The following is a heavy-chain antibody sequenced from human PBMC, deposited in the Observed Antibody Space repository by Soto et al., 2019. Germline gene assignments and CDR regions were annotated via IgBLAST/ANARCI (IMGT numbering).Heavy chain of an antibody. J-gene: IGHJ6*02. CDR3: ARDDYEADYGMEV. CDR1: GGSISSGGYY. CDR2: IYYSGST. Sequence: PSETLSLTCTVSGGSISSGGYYWSWIRQHPGKGLEWIGYIYYSGSTYYNPSLKSRVTISVDTSKNQFSLKLSSVTAADTAVYYCARDDYEADYGMEVWGQGTRVTVSS. D-gene: IGHD4-17*01. V-gene: IGHV4-31*03.